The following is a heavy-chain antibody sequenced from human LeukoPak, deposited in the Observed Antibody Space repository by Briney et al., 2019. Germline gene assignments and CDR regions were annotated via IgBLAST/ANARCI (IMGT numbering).Heavy chain of an antibody. CDR2: IYYSGST. V-gene: IGHV4-59*12. D-gene: IGHD3-22*01. Sequence: SETLSLTCTVSGGSISSYYWSWIRQPPGKGLEWIGYIYYSGSTNYNPSLKSRVTISVDTSKNQFSLKLSSVTAADTAVYYCARESGGYYNEYFDYWGQGTLVTVSS. CDR3: ARESGGYYNEYFDY. CDR1: GGSISSYY. J-gene: IGHJ4*02.